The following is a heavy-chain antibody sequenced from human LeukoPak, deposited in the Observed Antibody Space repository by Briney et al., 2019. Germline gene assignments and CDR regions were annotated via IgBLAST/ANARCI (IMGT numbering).Heavy chain of an antibody. CDR1: GFTFSSYG. V-gene: IGHV3-30*19. J-gene: IGHJ4*02. CDR2: ISYDGSNK. CDR3: ARDCSSTSCYGFDY. D-gene: IGHD2-2*01. Sequence: GRSLRLSCAASGFTFSSYGMHWVRQAPGKGLEWVAVISYDGSNKYYADSVKGRFTISRDNSKNTLYLQMNSLRAEDTAVYYCARDCSSTSCYGFDYWGQGTLVTVSS.